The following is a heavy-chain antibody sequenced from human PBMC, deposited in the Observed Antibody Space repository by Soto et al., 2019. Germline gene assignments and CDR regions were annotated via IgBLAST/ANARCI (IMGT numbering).Heavy chain of an antibody. CDR3: GKILVGATGHTDADS. V-gene: IGHV4-39*01. D-gene: IGHD2-15*01. Sequence: SETLSLTCIVSGGSVYSNGHYWGWIRQPPGKGLEWIGSIDNNGVTNYNSSLKSRVTISRDTSKNQFSLRLTSVMAADTAVYYCGKILVGATGHTDADSWGPGTLVTVSS. CDR2: IDNNGVT. CDR1: GGSVYSNGHY. J-gene: IGHJ4*02.